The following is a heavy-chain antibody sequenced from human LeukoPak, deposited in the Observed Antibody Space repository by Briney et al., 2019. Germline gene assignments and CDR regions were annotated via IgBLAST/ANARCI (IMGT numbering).Heavy chain of an antibody. CDR1: GFTFSESW. CDR3: ATYTHWVAGDV. V-gene: IGHV3-7*01. J-gene: IGHJ6*02. D-gene: IGHD3-16*01. Sequence: GGSLRLSCAASGFTFSESWMSWVRQAPGEGLEWVANMNQDGSERDYVDSVKGRFTISRDNARKSLYLQMSSLRAEDTAVHYCATYTHWVAGDVWGQGTTVTVSS. CDR2: MNQDGSER.